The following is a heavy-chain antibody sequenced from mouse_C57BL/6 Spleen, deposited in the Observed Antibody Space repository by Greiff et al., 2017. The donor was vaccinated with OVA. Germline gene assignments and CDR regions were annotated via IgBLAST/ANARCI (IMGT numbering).Heavy chain of an antibody. CDR1: GYTFTDYY. J-gene: IGHJ2*01. CDR3: ARYSNYIDY. V-gene: IGHV1-76*01. D-gene: IGHD2-5*01. CDR2: IYPGSGNT. Sequence: QVQLKESGAELVRPGASVKLSCKASGYTFTDYYINWVKQRPGQGLEWIARIYPGSGNTYYNEKFKGKATLTAEKSSSTAYMQLSSLTSEDSAVYFCARYSNYIDYWGQGTTLTVSS.